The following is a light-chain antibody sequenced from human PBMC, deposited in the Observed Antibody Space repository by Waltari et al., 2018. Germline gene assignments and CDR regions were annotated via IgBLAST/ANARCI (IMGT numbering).Light chain of an antibody. V-gene: IGLV3-19*01. CDR1: SLRRYF. J-gene: IGLJ1*01. CDR3: YSRNSDDFTYV. CDR2: GQN. Sequence: SSELSQDPTVSVALGQAVNITCQGDSLRRYFVSWYQPKPGQAPVLGSYGQNKRPSGFTDRVSCSTSRNTASRTIDVAEAADEADYYCYSRNSDDFTYVFGTGTKLTVL.